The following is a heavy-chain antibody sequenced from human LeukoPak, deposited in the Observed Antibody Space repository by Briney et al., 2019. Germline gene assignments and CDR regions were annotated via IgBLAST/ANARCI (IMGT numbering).Heavy chain of an antibody. CDR3: ARDRSSNFDY. V-gene: IGHV1-18*04. J-gene: IGHJ4*02. Sequence: GASVKVSCKASGYTFTSYGISWVRQAHGQGLEWMGWISAYNGNTNYAQKLQGRVTMTTETSTSTAYMELRSLRSDDTAVYDCARDRSSNFDYWGEGSLVTVSS. D-gene: IGHD6-19*01. CDR1: GYTFTSYG. CDR2: ISAYNGNT.